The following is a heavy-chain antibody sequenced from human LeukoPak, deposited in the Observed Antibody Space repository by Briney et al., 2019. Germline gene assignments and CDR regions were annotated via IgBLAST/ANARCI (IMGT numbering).Heavy chain of an antibody. Sequence: GASVTVSCKVSGYTLSELSMHWVRQAPAKGLQWMGVFYPEDGESIIAQKFQGRLTMTEDTSTDTAYMELSSLTSEDTAMYYCATGHCNTSSCYYYMDVWGKGTTVTVS. CDR2: FYPEDGES. J-gene: IGHJ6*03. V-gene: IGHV1-24*01. CDR3: ATGHCNTSSCYYYMDV. D-gene: IGHD2/OR15-2a*01. CDR1: GYTLSELS.